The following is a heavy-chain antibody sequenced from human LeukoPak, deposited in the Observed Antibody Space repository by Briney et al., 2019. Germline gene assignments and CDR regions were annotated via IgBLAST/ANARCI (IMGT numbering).Heavy chain of an antibody. V-gene: IGHV3-53*01. CDR2: LRNDGNS. D-gene: IGHD3-10*01. CDR3: LGFGPHYYSDR. CDR1: GFTVTTNN. J-gene: IGHJ5*02. Sequence: GGSLRLSCAASGFTVTTNNINWVRQAPGKGLEWVSILRNDGNSYFADSVKGRFSFSRDTSKNILYLQMNSLRVEDTAIYYCLGFGPHYYSDRWGQGTLVTVSS.